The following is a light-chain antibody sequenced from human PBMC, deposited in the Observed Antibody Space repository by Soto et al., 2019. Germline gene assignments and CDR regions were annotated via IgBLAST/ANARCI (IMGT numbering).Light chain of an antibody. V-gene: IGLV2-14*01. Sequence: QSVLTQPASVSGSPGQSITISCTGTSGDIGSYNRVSWYPQHPGKTPKLIIYEVTDRPSGVSNRFSGSKSGNTASLTISGIQAEDEAEYYCSSYTNINTRACVFGTGTKVTVL. CDR2: EVT. CDR3: SSYTNINTRACV. J-gene: IGLJ1*01. CDR1: SGDIGSYNR.